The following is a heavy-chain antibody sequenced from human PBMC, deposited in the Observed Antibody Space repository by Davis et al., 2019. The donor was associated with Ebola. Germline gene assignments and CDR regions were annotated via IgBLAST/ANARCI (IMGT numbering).Heavy chain of an antibody. V-gene: IGHV6-1*01. CDR2: TYYRSKWIN. Sequence: MPSETLSLTCAISGDSVSSNSAAWNWIRQSPSRGLEWLGRTYYRSKWINDYAVSVKSRINIIADTSKNQFSLQLNSVTPEDTAVYYCARGRSWPLDSWGQGTLVTVSS. CDR1: GDSVSSNSAA. J-gene: IGHJ4*02. D-gene: IGHD6-13*01. CDR3: ARGRSWPLDS.